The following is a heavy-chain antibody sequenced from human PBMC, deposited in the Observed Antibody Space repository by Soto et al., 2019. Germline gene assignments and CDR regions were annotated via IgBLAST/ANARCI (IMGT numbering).Heavy chain of an antibody. V-gene: IGHV3-72*01. Sequence: EVQLAESGGGLVQPGGSLILSCVVSGFTLSDHDMDWVRQAPGKGLEWVGRSKRKVERSTKDYAASVKGRVTISRHDSDNSLSLKMDSLKTEDTAVDYCLAFLSGRPYWGQGNLVTVSS. CDR1: GFTLSDHD. CDR2: SKRKVERSTK. CDR3: LAFLSGRPY. J-gene: IGHJ4*02. D-gene: IGHD1-1*01.